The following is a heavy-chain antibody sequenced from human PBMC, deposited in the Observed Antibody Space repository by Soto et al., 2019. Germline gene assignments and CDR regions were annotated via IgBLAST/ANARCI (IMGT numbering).Heavy chain of an antibody. CDR2: FNAGNGNT. V-gene: IGHV1-3*01. CDR3: ASSYSNYALIDYYYYGMDV. J-gene: IGHJ6*02. CDR1: GYTFTSYA. D-gene: IGHD4-4*01. Sequence: ASVKVSCKASGYTFTSYAMHWVRQAPGQRLECIGWFNAGNGNTKFSQKFQGRVTITRDTSASTAYMELSSLRSEDTAVYYCASSYSNYALIDYYYYGMDVWGQGTTVTVSS.